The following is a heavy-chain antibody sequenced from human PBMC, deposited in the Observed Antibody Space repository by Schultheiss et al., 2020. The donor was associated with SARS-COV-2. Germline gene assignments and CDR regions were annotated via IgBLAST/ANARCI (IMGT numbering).Heavy chain of an antibody. D-gene: IGHD6-6*01. V-gene: IGHV3-33*08. CDR3: ARDFRIAARPWYYFDY. CDR2: IWYDGSNK. Sequence: GESLKISCAASGFSLSVSAIHWVRQAPGKGLEWVAVIWYDGSNKYYADSVKGRFTISRDNSKNTLYLQMNSLRAEDTAVYYCARDFRIAARPWYYFDYWGQGTLVTVSS. CDR1: GFSLSVSA. J-gene: IGHJ4*02.